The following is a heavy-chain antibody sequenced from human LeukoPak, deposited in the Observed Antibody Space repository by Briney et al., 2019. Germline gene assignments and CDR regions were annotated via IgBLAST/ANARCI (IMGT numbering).Heavy chain of an antibody. CDR1: GFTFDDYA. D-gene: IGHD6-13*01. CDR2: ISWNSGSI. Sequence: GRSLRLSCAASGFTFDDYAMHWVRPAPGKGLEWVSGISWNSGSIGYADSVKGRFTISRDNAKNSLYLQMNSLRAEDTALYYCAKEMIAAAGSRSIGYYYYMDVWGKGTTVTVSS. J-gene: IGHJ6*03. V-gene: IGHV3-9*01. CDR3: AKEMIAAAGSRSIGYYYYMDV.